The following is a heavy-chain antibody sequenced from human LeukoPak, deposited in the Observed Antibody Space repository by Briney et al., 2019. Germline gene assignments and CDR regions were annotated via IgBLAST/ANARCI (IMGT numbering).Heavy chain of an antibody. D-gene: IGHD3-9*01. Sequence: GGSLRLSCAASGFTFSDYYMSWIRQAPGKGLEWVSYISSSGSTIYYAHSVKGRFTISRDNAKNSVYLQLNSLGAEDTAVYYCARGSEYDVLTGYFPFDSWGQGTLVTVSS. CDR1: GFTFSDYY. J-gene: IGHJ4*02. CDR3: ARGSEYDVLTGYFPFDS. V-gene: IGHV3-11*04. CDR2: ISSSGSTI.